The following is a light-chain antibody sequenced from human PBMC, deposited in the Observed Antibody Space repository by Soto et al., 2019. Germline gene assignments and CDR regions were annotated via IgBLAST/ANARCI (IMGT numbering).Light chain of an antibody. CDR1: QRIGSD. J-gene: IGKJ4*01. V-gene: IGKV3-15*01. Sequence: EIVMTQSPGTLSVSPGERVTLSCRAGQRIGSDLAWYQQEPGQPPRLLIYGASTRAAETPARFSGSGSETEFTLTISSLQSEDFAVYYCQQYSKWPLTFGGGTKVDIK. CDR3: QQYSKWPLT. CDR2: GAS.